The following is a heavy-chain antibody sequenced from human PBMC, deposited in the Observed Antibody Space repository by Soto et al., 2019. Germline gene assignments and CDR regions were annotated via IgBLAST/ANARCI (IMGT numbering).Heavy chain of an antibody. CDR2: ISGSDDST. J-gene: IGHJ4*02. CDR3: AKRSSSSTFDY. V-gene: IGHV3-23*01. CDR1: GFTFSSYA. D-gene: IGHD6-6*01. Sequence: EVQLLESGGGLVQPGESLRLSCAASGFTFSSYAMSWVRQAPGTGLERVSVISGSDDSTYYADSVKGRFTISRDNSKNTLYLQMNSLRAEDTAVYYCAKRSSSSTFDYWGQGTLVTVSS.